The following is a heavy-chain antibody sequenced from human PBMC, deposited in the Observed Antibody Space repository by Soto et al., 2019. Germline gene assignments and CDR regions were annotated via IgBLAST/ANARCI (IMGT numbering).Heavy chain of an antibody. Sequence: VKVSCKASCFTFSNYGLNWVRQAPGQGLEWMGWVSANNGHTNYAQNLQGRVSMTTDTSTSTAYMELRGLRFDDTAVYYCARDIESVTAKHFFYYYAMDVWGQGTTVTVSS. J-gene: IGHJ6*02. CDR2: VSANNGHT. V-gene: IGHV1-18*01. CDR1: CFTFSNYG. CDR3: ARDIESVTAKHFFYYYAMDV. D-gene: IGHD2-8*01.